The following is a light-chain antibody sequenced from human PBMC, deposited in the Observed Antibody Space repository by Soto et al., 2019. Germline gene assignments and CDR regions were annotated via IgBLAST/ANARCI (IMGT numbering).Light chain of an antibody. CDR3: QKYNRAPWT. Sequence: DIQMTQSPSSLSTSVGDRVTITCRASQGISNYLAWYQQKPGKVPKLLIYAASTLQSGVPSRFSGSGSGTDFPLPISNLQPEDLATYYGQKYNRAPWTFGQGNKVEIK. J-gene: IGKJ1*01. CDR1: QGISNY. CDR2: AAS. V-gene: IGKV1-27*01.